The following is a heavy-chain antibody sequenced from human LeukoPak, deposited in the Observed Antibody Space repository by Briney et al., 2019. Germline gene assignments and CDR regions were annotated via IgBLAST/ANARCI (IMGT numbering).Heavy chain of an antibody. CDR3: ARDGNFGVVPYP. CDR1: GYTFTSYG. Sequence: ASVKVSCKASGYTFTSYGISWVRQAPGQGLEWMGRINPNSGGTNYAQKFQGRVTMTRDTSISTAYMELSRLRSDDTAVYYCARDGNFGVVPYPWGQGTLVTVSS. D-gene: IGHD3-3*01. V-gene: IGHV1-2*06. J-gene: IGHJ5*02. CDR2: INPNSGGT.